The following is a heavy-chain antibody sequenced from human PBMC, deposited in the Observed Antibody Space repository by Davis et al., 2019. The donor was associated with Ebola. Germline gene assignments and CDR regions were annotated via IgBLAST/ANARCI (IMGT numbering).Heavy chain of an antibody. CDR3: AKDKGRYTYSSFSVNYYYGMDV. D-gene: IGHD6-6*01. CDR2: ISSSGSNI. Sequence: GESLKISCAASGFTFSDYYMSWIRQAPGKGLEWVSYISSSGSNIYYADSVKGRFTISRDNAKNSLYLQMNSLRAEDTAVYYCAKDKGRYTYSSFSVNYYYGMDVWGQGTTVTVSS. J-gene: IGHJ6*02. V-gene: IGHV3-11*01. CDR1: GFTFSDYY.